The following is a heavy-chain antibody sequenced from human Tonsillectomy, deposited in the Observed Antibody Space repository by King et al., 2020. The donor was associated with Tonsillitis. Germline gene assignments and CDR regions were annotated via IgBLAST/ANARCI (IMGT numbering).Heavy chain of an antibody. CDR1: GGSISSNNYY. CDR3: ARLHYYDSCGYSYYFDY. CDR2: IYHGGST. J-gene: IGHJ4*02. Sequence: QLQESGPGLVKPSETLSLTCTVSGGSISSNNYYWAWIRQPPGKGLEWIGSIYHGGSTYYNPSLKSRVIISVDTSKNQFSLKLSSVTAADTAVYYCARLHYYDSCGYSYYFDYWGQGTLVTVSS. D-gene: IGHD3-22*01. V-gene: IGHV4-39*01.